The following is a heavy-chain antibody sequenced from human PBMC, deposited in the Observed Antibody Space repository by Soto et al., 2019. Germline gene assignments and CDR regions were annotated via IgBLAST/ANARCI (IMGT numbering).Heavy chain of an antibody. Sequence: SETLSLTCTVSGGSISSGDYYWSWIRQPPGKGPEWIGYIYYSGSTYYNPSLKSRVTISVDTSKNQFSLKLSSVTAADTAVYYCAGGIAARPLGYWGQGTLVTVSS. CDR1: GGSISSGDYY. J-gene: IGHJ4*02. CDR2: IYYSGST. D-gene: IGHD6-6*01. CDR3: AGGIAARPLGY. V-gene: IGHV4-30-4*01.